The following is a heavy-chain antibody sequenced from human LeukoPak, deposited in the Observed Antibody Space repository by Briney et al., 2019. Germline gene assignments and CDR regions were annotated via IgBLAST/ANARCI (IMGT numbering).Heavy chain of an antibody. CDR3: ARHKDYYYSYMDV. CDR1: GDSISTSSYY. J-gene: IGHJ6*03. V-gene: IGHV4-39*01. CDR2: IYYSGST. Sequence: PSETLSLTCSVSGDSISTSSYYWGWIRQPPGTGLEWIGTIYYSGSTYYNPSPTSRVTISVDTSKNQFSLKLSSVTAADTAVYYCARHKDYYYSYMDVWGKGTTVTIFS.